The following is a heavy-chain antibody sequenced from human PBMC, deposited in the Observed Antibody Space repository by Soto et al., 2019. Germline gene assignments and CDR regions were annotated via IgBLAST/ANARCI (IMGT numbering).Heavy chain of an antibody. D-gene: IGHD3-3*01. J-gene: IGHJ6*02. Sequence: PGESLKISCKASGYTFTRYAMHWVRQAPGQRLEWMGWINAGNGNTKYSQKFQGRVTITRDTSASTAYMELSSLRSEDTAVYYCARSLNYDFWSGYQGPHPNYGMDVWGQGTTVTVSS. CDR1: GYTFTRYA. CDR3: ARSLNYDFWSGYQGPHPNYGMDV. V-gene: IGHV1-3*01. CDR2: INAGNGNT.